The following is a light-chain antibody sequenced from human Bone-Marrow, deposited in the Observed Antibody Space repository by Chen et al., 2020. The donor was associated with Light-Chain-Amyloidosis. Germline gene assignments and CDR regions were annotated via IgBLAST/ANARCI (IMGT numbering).Light chain of an antibody. CDR1: SSNIGNNY. V-gene: IGLV1-51*01. J-gene: IGLJ2*01. CDR3: GTWDNSLSAGGV. CDR2: DND. Sequence: QSVLTRPPSVSAAPGQKVTISCSGSSSNIGNNYVSWYQQLPGTAPKLLIYDNDKRPSGIPDRCSGSRSGTSATLGITGLQTGDEADYYCGTWDNSLSAGGVFGGGTKLTVL.